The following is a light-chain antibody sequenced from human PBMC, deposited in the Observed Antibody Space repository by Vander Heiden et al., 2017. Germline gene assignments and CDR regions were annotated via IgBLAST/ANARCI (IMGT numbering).Light chain of an antibody. CDR1: QSILFTSNKENF. J-gene: IGKJ2*01. Sequence: DIVMTQSPDSLAVSPGERAPISCKSSQSILFTSNKENFLTWYQQKPGQPPKLLIYRASTREFGVPDRFSGSGSGTDFTLTINSLQAEDVAVYYCQQYYSPPYTFGQGTRLEI. CDR2: RAS. V-gene: IGKV4-1*01. CDR3: QQYYSPPYT.